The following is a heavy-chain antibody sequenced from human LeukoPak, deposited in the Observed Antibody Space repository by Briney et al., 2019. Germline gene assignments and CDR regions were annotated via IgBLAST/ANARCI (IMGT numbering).Heavy chain of an antibody. CDR1: GGTFSSYA. D-gene: IGHD3-10*01. CDR2: IIPIFGTA. CDR3: ARVRYGSGSYYYYYYYMDV. J-gene: IGHJ6*03. V-gene: IGHV1-69*05. Sequence: SVKVSCKASGGTFSSYAISWVRQAPGQGLEWMRGIIPIFGTANYAQKFQGRVTITTDESTSTAYMELSSLRSEDTAVYYCARVRYGSGSYYYYYYYMDVWGKGTTVTVSS.